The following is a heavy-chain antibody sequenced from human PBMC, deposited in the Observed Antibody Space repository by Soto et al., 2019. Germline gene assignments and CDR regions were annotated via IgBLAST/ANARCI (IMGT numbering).Heavy chain of an antibody. CDR2: IYYSGSI. CDR3: AREDDGGDRDYYGLDV. J-gene: IGHJ6*02. V-gene: IGHV4-30-4*08. Sequence: QVQLQQSGPGLVKPSQTLSLTCTVSGGSISSVNYHWTWIRQSPGKGLEWTGYIYYSGSIFFNPSFKSRATISVDPSKNPFPLQLSSVTASDTAGYFCAREDDGGDRDYYGLDVWGQGTTVTVSS. D-gene: IGHD2-21*02. CDR1: GGSISSVNYH.